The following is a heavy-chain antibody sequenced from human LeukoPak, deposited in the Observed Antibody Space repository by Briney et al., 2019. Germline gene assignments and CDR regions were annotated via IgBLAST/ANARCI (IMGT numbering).Heavy chain of an antibody. V-gene: IGHV3-21*01. J-gene: IGHJ2*01. D-gene: IGHD3-22*01. CDR2: ISSSSSYI. Sequence: KTGGSLRLSCAASGFTFSSYSMNWVRQAPGKGLEWVSSISSSSSYIYYADSVKGRFTISRDNAKNSLYLQMNSLRAEDTAVYYCARDYNYDSSGPYWYFDLWGRGTLVTVSS. CDR1: GFTFSSYS. CDR3: ARDYNYDSSGPYWYFDL.